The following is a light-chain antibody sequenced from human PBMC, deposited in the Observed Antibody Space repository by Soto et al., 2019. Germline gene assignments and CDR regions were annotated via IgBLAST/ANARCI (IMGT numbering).Light chain of an antibody. V-gene: IGLV2-23*03. Sequence: QSALTQPASVSGSPGQSITISCTGTSSDDGSYNLVSWYQQHPGKAPKLMIYEGSKRPSGVSNRFSGSKSGNTASLTISGLQAEDEADYYCCSYAGSSTFEFGGGTKVTVL. CDR3: CSYAGSSTFE. CDR2: EGS. CDR1: SSDDGSYNL. J-gene: IGLJ2*01.